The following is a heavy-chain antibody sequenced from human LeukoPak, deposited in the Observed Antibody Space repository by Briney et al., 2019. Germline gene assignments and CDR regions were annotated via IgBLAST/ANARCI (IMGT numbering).Heavy chain of an antibody. CDR2: IIPIFQTA. V-gene: IGHV1-69*13. D-gene: IGHD3-22*01. J-gene: IGHJ3*01. CDR3: ARDYNYDSSASDDALDV. Sequence: SVKVSCKTSGGTFNSHGIRWVRQAPGQGLEWMGGIIPIFQTATYAENFQDRLTIIADESTNTVYMELSSLRSDDTAVYYCARDYNYDSSASDDALDVWGQGTTVTVSS. CDR1: GGTFNSHG.